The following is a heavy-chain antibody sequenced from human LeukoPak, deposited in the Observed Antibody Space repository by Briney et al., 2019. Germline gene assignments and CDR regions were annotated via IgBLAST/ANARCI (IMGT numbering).Heavy chain of an antibody. D-gene: IGHD5-24*01. CDR2: IYYSGST. Sequence: PSETLSLTCTLSGGSISSGSYYWSWIRQHPGKGLEWIGYIYYSGSTYYNPSLKSRVIISVDTSKNQFSLKLSSVTDTAVYYCARARRDGYNYFDYWGQGALVTVSS. CDR1: GGSISSGSYY. J-gene: IGHJ4*02. V-gene: IGHV4-31*03. CDR3: ARARRDGYNYFDY.